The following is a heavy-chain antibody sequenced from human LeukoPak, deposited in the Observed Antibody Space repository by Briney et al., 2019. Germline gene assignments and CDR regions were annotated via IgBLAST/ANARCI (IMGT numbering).Heavy chain of an antibody. V-gene: IGHV4-61*02. CDR3: ARARSGYYPRLFDY. Sequence: PSETLSLTCTVSGGSISSGSDYWSWIRQPAGKGLEWIRRIDSSGSTSYNPSLKSRLTISVDTSKNQFSLKLTSVTAADTAVYCCARARSGYYPRLFDYWGQGTLVTVSS. CDR1: GGSISSGSDY. CDR2: IDSSGST. D-gene: IGHD2/OR15-2a*01. J-gene: IGHJ4*02.